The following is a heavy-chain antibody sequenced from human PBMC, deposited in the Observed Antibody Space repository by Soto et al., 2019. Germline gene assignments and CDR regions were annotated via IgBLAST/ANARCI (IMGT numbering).Heavy chain of an antibody. CDR1: GGSVSSGSYY. V-gene: IGHV4-61*01. CDR3: ARVGSSGYYPFAY. D-gene: IGHD3-22*01. J-gene: IGHJ4*02. CDR2: IYYSGST. Sequence: QVQLQESGPGLVKPSETLSLTCTVSGGSVSSGSYYWSWIRQPPGKGLEWIGYIYYSGSTNYNPSLKSRVXXSXDXXKNQFSLKLSSVTAADTAVYYCARVGSSGYYPFAYWGQGTLVTVSS.